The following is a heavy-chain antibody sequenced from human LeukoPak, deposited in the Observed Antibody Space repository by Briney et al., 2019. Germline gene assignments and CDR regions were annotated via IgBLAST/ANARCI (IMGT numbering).Heavy chain of an antibody. D-gene: IGHD5-24*01. Sequence: GGSLRLSCAASGFTFTDYYMSWIRQAPGKGLEWVSYISNSGSSTYYADSVKGRFTISRDIAKNSLYLQMNSLRAEDTAVYSCARGRDDYNSGAFDIWGQGTMVTVSS. V-gene: IGHV3-11*04. CDR1: GFTFTDYY. J-gene: IGHJ3*02. CDR3: ARGRDDYNSGAFDI. CDR2: ISNSGSST.